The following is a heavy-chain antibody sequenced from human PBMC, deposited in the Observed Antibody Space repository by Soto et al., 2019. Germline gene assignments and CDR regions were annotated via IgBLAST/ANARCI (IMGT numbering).Heavy chain of an antibody. CDR3: ARGGDWVDP. V-gene: IGHV4-59*08. CDR1: GGSISSYY. CDR2: IYYSGST. D-gene: IGHD2-21*01. J-gene: IGHJ5*02. Sequence: QVQLQESGPGLVKPSETLSLTCTVSGGSISSYYWSWIRQPPGKGLEWIGYIYYSGSTNYNPSLKSRFTLAVDTSKNQFSLKLSSVTAADTAVYYCARGGDWVDPWGQGTLVTVSS.